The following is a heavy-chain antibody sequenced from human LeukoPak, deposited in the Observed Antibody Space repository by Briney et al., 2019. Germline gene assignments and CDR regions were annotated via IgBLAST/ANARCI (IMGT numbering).Heavy chain of an antibody. J-gene: IGHJ3*02. Sequence: SETLSLTCTVSGGSISSGGYYWSWIRQHPGKGLEWIGSIYYSGSTYYNPSLKSRVTISVDTSKNQFSLKLSSVTAADTAVYYCARGSPRSGDAFDIWGQGTMVTVSS. CDR1: GGSISSGGYY. V-gene: IGHV4-39*07. CDR2: IYYSGST. CDR3: ARGSPRSGDAFDI. D-gene: IGHD1-26*01.